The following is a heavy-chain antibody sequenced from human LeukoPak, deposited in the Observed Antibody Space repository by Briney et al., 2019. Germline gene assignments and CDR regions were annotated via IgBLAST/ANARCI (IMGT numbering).Heavy chain of an antibody. J-gene: IGHJ4*02. CDR3: ARDLVVGEPHFDPGSYLDY. Sequence: ASVKVSCKASGYTFTSYYMHWVRQAPGQGLEWMGIINPSGGSTSYAQKFQGRATMTRDTSTSTVYMELSSLRSEDTAVYYCARDLVVGEPHFDPGSYLDYWGRGTLATVSS. V-gene: IGHV1-46*01. CDR2: INPSGGST. D-gene: IGHD2-8*02. CDR1: GYTFTSYY.